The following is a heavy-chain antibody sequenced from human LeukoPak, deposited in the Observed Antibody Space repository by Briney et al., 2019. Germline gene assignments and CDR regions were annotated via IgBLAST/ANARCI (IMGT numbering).Heavy chain of an antibody. CDR1: GYTFTSYY. V-gene: IGHV1-46*01. D-gene: IGHD4-23*01. CDR2: INPSGGST. CDR3: ARGDRGRSRWTSFDY. J-gene: IGHJ4*02. Sequence: ASVKVSCKASGYTFTSYYMHWVRQAPGQGLEWMGIINPSGGSTSYAQKFQGRVTMTRDMSTSTVYMELSSLRSEDTAVYYCARGDRGRSRWTSFDYWGQGTLVTVSS.